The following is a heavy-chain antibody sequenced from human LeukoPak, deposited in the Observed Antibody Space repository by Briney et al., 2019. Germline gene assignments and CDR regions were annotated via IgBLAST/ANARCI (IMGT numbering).Heavy chain of an antibody. CDR3: ARRPRGGVPAAYNWFDP. V-gene: IGHV4-34*01. CDR1: GGSFTNYY. CDR2: IDHSGIT. J-gene: IGHJ5*02. D-gene: IGHD6-13*01. Sequence: SETLSLTCGVYGGSFTNYYWSWLRQPPGKGREWIGEIDHSGITNYNSSLKSRVTISGDTSKNKFSLNLTSVTAADTAIYYCARRPRGGVPAAYNWFDPWGQGTLVSVSS.